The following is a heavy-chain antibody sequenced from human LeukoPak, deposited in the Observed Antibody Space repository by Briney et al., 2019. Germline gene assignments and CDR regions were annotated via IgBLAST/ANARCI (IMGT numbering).Heavy chain of an antibody. Sequence: PSGTLSLTCAVYGGSFSGYYWTWIRQLPGKGLEWIGEINHSGSTNYNPSLKSRVTISVDTSKNQFSLKLSSVTAADTAVYYCARGWATYYYDSSGYMGDYWGQGTLVTVSS. V-gene: IGHV4-34*01. J-gene: IGHJ4*02. CDR1: GGSFSGYY. D-gene: IGHD3-22*01. CDR3: ARGWATYYYDSSGYMGDY. CDR2: INHSGST.